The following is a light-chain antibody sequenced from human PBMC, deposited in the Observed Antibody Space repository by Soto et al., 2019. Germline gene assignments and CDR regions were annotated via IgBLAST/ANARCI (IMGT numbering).Light chain of an antibody. CDR3: ISYSSSSTYV. CDR1: SSDVGGYDY. Sequence: SAVRQPASVSGSPGQSITFSGTGTSSDVGGYDYVSWYQQPPGKAPKLIIYDVSDRPSGVSSRFSGSKSGNTASLTISGLQDEDEADYYCISYSSSSTYVFGTGTKVTVL. CDR2: DVS. V-gene: IGLV2-14*01. J-gene: IGLJ1*01.